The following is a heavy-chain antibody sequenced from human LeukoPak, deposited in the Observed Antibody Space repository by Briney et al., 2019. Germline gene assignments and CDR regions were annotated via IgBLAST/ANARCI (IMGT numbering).Heavy chain of an antibody. V-gene: IGHV1-2*02. D-gene: IGHD5-18*01. Sequence: ASVKVSCKASGYTFTGYYMHWVRQAPGQGLEWMGWINPNSGGTNYAQKFQGRVTITADESTSTAYMELSSLRSEDTAVYYCARGTPGYSYGYCWGQGTLVTVSS. CDR2: INPNSGGT. CDR3: ARGTPGYSYGYC. J-gene: IGHJ4*02. CDR1: GYTFTGYY.